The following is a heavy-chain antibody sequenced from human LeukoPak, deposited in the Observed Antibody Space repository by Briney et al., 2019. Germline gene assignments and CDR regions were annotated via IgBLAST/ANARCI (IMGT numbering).Heavy chain of an antibody. CDR3: ASADDSSGYYYYFDY. D-gene: IGHD3-22*01. V-gene: IGHV3-30*01. Sequence: GGSLRLSCAASGFTFSSYAMHWVRQAPGKGLEWVAVISYDGSNKYYADSVKGRFTISRDNSKNTLYLQMNSLRAEDTAVYYCASADDSSGYYYYFDYWGQGTLVTVSS. CDR1: GFTFSSYA. CDR2: ISYDGSNK. J-gene: IGHJ4*02.